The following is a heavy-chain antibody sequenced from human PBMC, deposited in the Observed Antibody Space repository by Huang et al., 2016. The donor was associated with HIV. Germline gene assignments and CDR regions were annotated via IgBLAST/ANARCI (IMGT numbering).Heavy chain of an antibody. CDR2: IHYRGGP. CDR3: ARHWWLNSYFDF. Sequence: LQLQESGPGLVKPSETLSLTCTVSGASIDSSTYYWGWIRQPPGKGLEWIGSIHYRGGPNYNPSLESRVTISLETSRNQFSLKLSSVDATETAVYYCARHWWLNSYFDFWGQGALVTVSS. V-gene: IGHV4-39*01. CDR1: GASIDSSTYY. J-gene: IGHJ4*02. D-gene: IGHD2-8*02.